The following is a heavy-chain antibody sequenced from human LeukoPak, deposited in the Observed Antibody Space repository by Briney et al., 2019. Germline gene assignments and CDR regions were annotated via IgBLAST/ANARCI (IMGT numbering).Heavy chain of an antibody. CDR1: GYTFTGYY. V-gene: IGHV1-2*02. D-gene: IGHD1-20*01. J-gene: IGHJ4*02. CDR3: ARVYLRHNWNYFDY. CDR2: INPNSGGT. Sequence: ASVKVSCKASGYTFTGYYMHWVRQAPGQGLEWMGWINPNSGGTNYAQKFQGRVTMTRDTSISTAYMELSRLRSDDTAVYYCARVYLRHNWNYFDYWGQGTLVTVSS.